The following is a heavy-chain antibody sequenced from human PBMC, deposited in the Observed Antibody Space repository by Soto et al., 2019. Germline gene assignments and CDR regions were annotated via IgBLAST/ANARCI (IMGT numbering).Heavy chain of an antibody. J-gene: IGHJ6*03. V-gene: IGHV4-34*01. CDR1: GGSFSGYY. CDR2: INHSGST. D-gene: IGHD1-26*01. Sequence: PSETLSLTCAVYGGSFSGYYWSWIRQPPGKGLEWIGEINHSGSTNYNPSLKSRVTIPVDTSKNQFSLKLSSVTAADTAVYYCARGRLSGRGRPYYMDVWGKGTTVTVSS. CDR3: ARGRLSGRGRPYYMDV.